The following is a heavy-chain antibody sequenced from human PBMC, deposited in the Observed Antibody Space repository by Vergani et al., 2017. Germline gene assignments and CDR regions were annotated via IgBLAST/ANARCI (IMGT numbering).Heavy chain of an antibody. CDR3: ATPQTVTTGGMEV. J-gene: IGHJ6*02. Sequence: VQLVQSGAEVKKPGATMKISCKVSGYTFTDHYMHWVKQAPGKGLEWMGLVDPEDGETIYAEKFKGRVTIAAETSTDTAHLELSSLRSEDAAVYYCATPQTVTTGGMEVWGQGTTVIVSS. CDR1: GYTFTDHY. D-gene: IGHD4-17*01. V-gene: IGHV1-69-2*01. CDR2: VDPEDGET.